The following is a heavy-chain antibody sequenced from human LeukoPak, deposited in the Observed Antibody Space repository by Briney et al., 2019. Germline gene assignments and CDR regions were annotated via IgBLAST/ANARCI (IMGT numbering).Heavy chain of an antibody. CDR2: ISYDGSNT. CDR1: GFIFSSYA. V-gene: IGHV3-30*04. D-gene: IGHD6-19*01. Sequence: GGSLRLSCAASGFIFSSYAMHWVRQAPGKGLEWVAVISYDGSNTYYADSVKGRFTISRDNSKNTLYLQVNSPRPEDTALYLCARVPYTSAWYILSPDYWGQGTLVTVSS. CDR3: ARVPYTSAWYILSPDY. J-gene: IGHJ4*02.